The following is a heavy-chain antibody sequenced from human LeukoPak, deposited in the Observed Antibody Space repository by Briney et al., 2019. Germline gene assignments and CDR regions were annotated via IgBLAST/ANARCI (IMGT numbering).Heavy chain of an antibody. J-gene: IGHJ4*02. Sequence: SETLSLTCTVSGGSISSYYWSWIRQPPGKGLEWIGYIYYSGSTNYNPSLKSRVTISVDTSKNQFSLKLSSVTAADTAVYYCARGLQRPYLDYWGQGTLVTVSS. CDR2: IYYSGST. CDR3: ARGLQRPYLDY. D-gene: IGHD6-25*01. CDR1: GGSISSYY. V-gene: IGHV4-59*01.